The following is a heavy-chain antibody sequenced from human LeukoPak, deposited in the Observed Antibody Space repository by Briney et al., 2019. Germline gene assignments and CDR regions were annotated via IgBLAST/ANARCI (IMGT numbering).Heavy chain of an antibody. CDR1: GFTFSSYA. J-gene: IGHJ6*02. D-gene: IGHD2-15*01. V-gene: IGHV3-30-3*01. CDR2: ISYDGSNK. CDR3: ARELLRGDENYYYGMDV. Sequence: RGSLRLSCAASGFTFSSYAMHWVRQAPGKGLEWVAVISYDGSNKYYADSVKGRFTISRDNSKNTLYLQMDSLRAEDTAVYYCARELLRGDENYYYGMDVWGQGTTVTVSS.